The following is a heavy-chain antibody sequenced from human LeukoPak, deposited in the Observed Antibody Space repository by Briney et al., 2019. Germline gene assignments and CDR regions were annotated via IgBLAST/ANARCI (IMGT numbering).Heavy chain of an antibody. Sequence: GGSLRLSCAASGFTFSDYYISWIRQAPGKGLEWVSYISSSGSTIYYADSVKGRFTISRDNAKNSLYLQMNSLRAEDTAVYYCASRRVSRLSRYSSSWYRFDYWGQGTLVTVSS. J-gene: IGHJ4*02. D-gene: IGHD6-13*01. V-gene: IGHV3-11*01. CDR2: ISSSGSTI. CDR1: GFTFSDYY. CDR3: ASRRVSRLSRYSSSWYRFDY.